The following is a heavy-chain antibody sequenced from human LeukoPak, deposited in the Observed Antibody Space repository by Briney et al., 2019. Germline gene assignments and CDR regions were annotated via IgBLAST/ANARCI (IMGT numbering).Heavy chain of an antibody. J-gene: IGHJ4*02. D-gene: IGHD3-3*01. V-gene: IGHV3-49*03. CDR3: TRGSDTIFGVARDGFDS. CDR2: IRGKPYGETT. Sequence: GGSLRLSCAASGFTFDDYAMSWFRQAPGKGLEWDGFIRGKPYGETTEYAASVQGRFTISRDDSESTTYLQLSSLKTEDTAVYYCTRGSDTIFGVARDGFDSWGQGTLVTVSS. CDR1: GFTFDDYA.